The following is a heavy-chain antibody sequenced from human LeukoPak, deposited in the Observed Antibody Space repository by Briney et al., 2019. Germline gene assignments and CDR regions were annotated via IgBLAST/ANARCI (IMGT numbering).Heavy chain of an antibody. CDR1: GFTFDSYG. V-gene: IGHV3-23*01. D-gene: IGHD3-10*01. CDR3: AKEGRVNYYYYYYMDV. J-gene: IGHJ6*03. CDR2: ISGSGGST. Sequence: GGSLRLSCTASGFTFDSYGMAWVRQAPGKGLEWVSAISGSGGSTYYADSVKGRFTISRDNSKNTLYLQMNSLRAEDTAVYYCAKEGRVNYYYYYYMDVWGKGTTVTVSS.